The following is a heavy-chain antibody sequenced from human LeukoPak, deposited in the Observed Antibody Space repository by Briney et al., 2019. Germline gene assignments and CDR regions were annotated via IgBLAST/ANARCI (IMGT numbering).Heavy chain of an antibody. D-gene: IGHD3-10*01. CDR1: GYTFTGYY. CDR3: ARGGSGSYFSWLDP. Sequence: ASVKVSCKASGYTFTGYYIHWVRQAPGQGLECVGWINPNSGGTNYAQKFQGRVTMTRDTFISTAYMELSRLRSDDTAVYYCARGGSGSYFSWLDPWGQGTLVTVSS. V-gene: IGHV1-2*02. J-gene: IGHJ5*02. CDR2: INPNSGGT.